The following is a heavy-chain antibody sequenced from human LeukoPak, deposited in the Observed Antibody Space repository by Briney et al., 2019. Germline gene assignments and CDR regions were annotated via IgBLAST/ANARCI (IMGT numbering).Heavy chain of an antibody. Sequence: GGSLRLSCAASGFAFSGYIMNWVRQAPGKGLEWVSFIGTSGNPIYYADAVKGRFTVSRDNAKSSLYLQMNSLRAEDTAVYYCARDQWLDYWGQGTLVTVSS. J-gene: IGHJ4*02. CDR2: IGTSGNPI. CDR1: GFAFSGYI. CDR3: ARDQWLDY. D-gene: IGHD6-19*01. V-gene: IGHV3-48*01.